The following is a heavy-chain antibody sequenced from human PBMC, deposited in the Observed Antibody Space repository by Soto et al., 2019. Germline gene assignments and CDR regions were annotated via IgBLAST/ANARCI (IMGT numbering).Heavy chain of an antibody. CDR1: GGSVSSGSYY. J-gene: IGHJ4*02. D-gene: IGHD3-10*01. Sequence: SETLSLTCTVSGGSVSSGSYYWSWIRQPPGKGLEWIGYIYYSGSTNYNPSLKSRVTISVDTSKNQFSLKLSSVTAADTAVYYCARGGGVLLSVPYYFDYWGQGTLVTVSS. CDR2: IYYSGST. V-gene: IGHV4-61*01. CDR3: ARGGGVLLSVPYYFDY.